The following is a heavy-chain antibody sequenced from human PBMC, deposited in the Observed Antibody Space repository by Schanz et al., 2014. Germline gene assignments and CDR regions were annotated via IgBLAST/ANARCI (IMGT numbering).Heavy chain of an antibody. V-gene: IGHV3-11*01. CDR1: GFPFSDYF. CDR2: IGNGGVTI. Sequence: QVQLVDSGGGLVKPGGSLRLSCTASGFPFSDYFMAWIRQPPGRGLEWVSYIGNGGVTIYYADSMKGRFTVSRDNAENALYLQMSSLRADDTAVYYCAKAADWPVTRFDPWGQGTLVTVSS. J-gene: IGHJ5*02. D-gene: IGHD3-9*01. CDR3: AKAADWPVTRFDP.